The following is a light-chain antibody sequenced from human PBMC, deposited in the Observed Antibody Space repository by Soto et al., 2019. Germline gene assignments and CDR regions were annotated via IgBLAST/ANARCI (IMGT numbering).Light chain of an antibody. CDR1: QSISSW. J-gene: IGKJ4*01. Sequence: DIQMTQSPSTLSASVVDRVTITCLASQSISSWLAWYQQKPGKAPKLLIYKASSLESGVPSRFSGSGSGTEFTLTISSLQPEDVATYYCQKYNSALVTFGGGTKVDIK. CDR3: QKYNSALVT. V-gene: IGKV1-5*03. CDR2: KAS.